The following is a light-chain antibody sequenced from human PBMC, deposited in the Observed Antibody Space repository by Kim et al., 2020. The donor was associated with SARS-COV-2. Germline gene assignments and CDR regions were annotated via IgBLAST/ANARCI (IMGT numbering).Light chain of an antibody. CDR2: AAS. CDR3: QKYNSAPWT. CDR1: QDIANS. V-gene: IGKV1-27*01. J-gene: IGKJ1*01. Sequence: ASVGDRVTITWRASQDIANSLAWYQQKPGQVPKVLIYAASTLQSGVPSRFSGSGSGTEFTLTIGSLQTEDVATYYCQKYNSAPWTFGPGTKVDIK.